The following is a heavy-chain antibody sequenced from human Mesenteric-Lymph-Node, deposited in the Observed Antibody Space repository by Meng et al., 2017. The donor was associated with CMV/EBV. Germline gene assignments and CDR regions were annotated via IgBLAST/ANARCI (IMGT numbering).Heavy chain of an antibody. J-gene: IGHJ4*02. V-gene: IGHV3-74*01. CDR2: INSDGSST. CDR1: GFTFSSYW. D-gene: IGHD3-3*01. CDR3: ARETRLEWLN. Sequence: GESLKISCAASGFTFSSYWMHWVRQAPGKGLVWVLRINSDGSSTSYADSVKGRFTISRDNAKNTLYLQMNSLRAEDTAVYYCARETRLEWLNWGQGTLVTVSS.